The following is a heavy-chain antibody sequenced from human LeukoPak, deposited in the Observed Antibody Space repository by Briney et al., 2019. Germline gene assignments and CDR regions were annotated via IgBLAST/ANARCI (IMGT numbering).Heavy chain of an antibody. D-gene: IGHD3-16*01. V-gene: IGHV3-21*01. CDR2: ISSSSSYI. CDR1: GSTFSSYS. Sequence: GGSLRLSCAASGSTFSSYSMNWVRQAPGKGLEWVSSISSSSSYIYYADSVKGRFTISRDNAKNSLYLQMNSLRAEDTAVYYCARDLPRSYYDYVWGREGYVFDYWGQGTLVTVSS. CDR3: ARDLPRSYYDYVWGREGYVFDY. J-gene: IGHJ4*02.